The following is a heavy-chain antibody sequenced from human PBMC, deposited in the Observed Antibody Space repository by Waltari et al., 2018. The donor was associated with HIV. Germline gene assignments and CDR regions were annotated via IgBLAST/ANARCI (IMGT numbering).Heavy chain of an antibody. V-gene: IGHV3-9*01. D-gene: IGHD2-2*01. CDR3: AKGPTLTSPPTYFNY. CDR1: GFTFADYA. CDR2: ISWNSGSI. Sequence: EVHLVESGGGLVQPGRSLRLSCAASGFTFADYAMHWVRQPAGKGREWVSGISWNSGSIGYADSVKGRFTISRDNAKNSLFLQMNSLRPEDTAFYYCAKGPTLTSPPTYFNYWGQGTLVTVSS. J-gene: IGHJ4*02.